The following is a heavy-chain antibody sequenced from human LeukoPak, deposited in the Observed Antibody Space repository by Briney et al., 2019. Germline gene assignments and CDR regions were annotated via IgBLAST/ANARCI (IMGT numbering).Heavy chain of an antibody. D-gene: IGHD3-10*01. J-gene: IGHJ5*02. CDR3: ARKILPYYSSYDWLDP. CDR1: GYTFTGYY. Sequence: GASVKVSCKASGYTFTGYYMHWVRQAPGQGLEWMGWINPNSGGTNYAQKFQGRVTMTRDTSISTAYMELSSLRSEDMAVYYCARKILPYYSSYDWLDPWGQGTLVTVSS. CDR2: INPNSGGT. V-gene: IGHV1-2*02.